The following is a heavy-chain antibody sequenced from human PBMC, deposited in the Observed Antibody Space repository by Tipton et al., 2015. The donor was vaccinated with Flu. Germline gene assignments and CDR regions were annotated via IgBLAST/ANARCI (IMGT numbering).Heavy chain of an antibody. J-gene: IGHJ3*02. CDR3: ARRLFFGSGSFSAVYAFDI. Sequence: TLSLTCTVSGGSISSDSQYWTWIRQPVGKGLEWIGRVQTTGRTNYNPSLKSRVSISLETSKNQFSLRLTSVTAEDTAIYYCARRLFFGSGSFSAVYAFDIWGQGTMVTVSS. V-gene: IGHV4-61*02. D-gene: IGHD3-10*01. CDR1: GGSISSDSQY. CDR2: VQTTGRT.